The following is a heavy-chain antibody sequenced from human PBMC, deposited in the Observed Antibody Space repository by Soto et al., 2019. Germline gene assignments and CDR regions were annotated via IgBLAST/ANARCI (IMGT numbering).Heavy chain of an antibody. CDR3: TKWPGNAQSNFEH. V-gene: IGHV3-49*04. J-gene: IGHJ4*02. D-gene: IGHD5-12*01. Sequence: GGSLRLSCTASGFIFDDYVMTWVRQAPGKGLEFVGSIRNKASGGTTEYAASVKGRFTISRDDSKSIAYLQMNSLKTEDTAVYYCTKWPGNAQSNFEHWGQGAQVTVSS. CDR2: IRNKASGGTT. CDR1: GFIFDDYV.